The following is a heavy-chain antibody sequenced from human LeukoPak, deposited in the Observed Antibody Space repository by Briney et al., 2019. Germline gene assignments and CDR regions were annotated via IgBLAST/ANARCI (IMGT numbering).Heavy chain of an antibody. CDR2: ISWNSGTI. CDR1: GLTFDDFG. J-gene: IGHJ4*02. CDR3: ARMATSYYFDY. V-gene: IGHV3-9*01. Sequence: GGSLRLSCAASGLTFDDFGMHWVRQGPGKGLEWVSGISWNSGTIGYADSVKGRFTISRDNSKNTLYLQMNSLRAEDTAVYYCARMATSYYFDYWGQGTLVTVSS. D-gene: IGHD5-24*01.